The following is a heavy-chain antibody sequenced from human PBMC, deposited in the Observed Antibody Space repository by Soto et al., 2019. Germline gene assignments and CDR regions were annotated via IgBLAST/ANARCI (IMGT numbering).Heavy chain of an antibody. CDR3: VIDPLYYYDSSGFDY. J-gene: IGHJ4*02. D-gene: IGHD3-22*01. CDR1: GYTFTGYY. V-gene: IGHV1-2*04. Sequence: GASVKVSCKASGYTFTGYYMHWVRQAPGQGLEWMGWINPNSGGTNYAQKFQGWVTMPRDTSISTAYMELSRLRSDDTAVYYCVIDPLYYYDSSGFDYWGQGTLVTVSS. CDR2: INPNSGGT.